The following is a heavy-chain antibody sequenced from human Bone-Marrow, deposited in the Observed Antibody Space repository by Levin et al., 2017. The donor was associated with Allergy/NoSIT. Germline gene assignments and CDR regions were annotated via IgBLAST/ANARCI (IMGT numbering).Heavy chain of an antibody. Sequence: PSETLSLTCTVSNGSIYSYYWSWLRQPPGKGLEWIGYIYYSGSTNYNPSLKSRVTISVDTSKNQLSLNLISVTAADTAVYYCARGVGGNTYGLHSGWSFDSWGQGTLVTVSA. CDR3: ARGVGGNTYGLHSGWSFDS. CDR1: NGSIYSYY. CDR2: IYYSGST. D-gene: IGHD2-15*01. V-gene: IGHV4-59*01. J-gene: IGHJ4*02.